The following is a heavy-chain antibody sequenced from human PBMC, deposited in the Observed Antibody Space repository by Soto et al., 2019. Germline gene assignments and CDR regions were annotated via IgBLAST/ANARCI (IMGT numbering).Heavy chain of an antibody. Sequence: SETLSLTCTVSGDSISSYSWSWIRQPPGKGLEWIGNIHHNGSTNYNPSLKSRVTISVDRSKNQFSLKLSSVTAADTAVYYCARVPDRWGQGTLVTVSS. D-gene: IGHD2-2*01. CDR1: GDSISSYS. V-gene: IGHV4-59*12. CDR3: ARVPDR. CDR2: IHHNGST. J-gene: IGHJ5*02.